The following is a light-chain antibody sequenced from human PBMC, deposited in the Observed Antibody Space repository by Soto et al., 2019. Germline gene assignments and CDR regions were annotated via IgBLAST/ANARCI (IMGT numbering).Light chain of an antibody. CDR1: QSITNNY. CDR2: GAS. Sequence: EIVLTQSPDTLSLSPRERATFSCRATQSITNNYVAWYQQKPGQAPRLLIYGASRRASGIPDRISGSGSGTDFTLSITGLEPEIFAVYFCHQYLDSPNTFGQGTKLEIK. V-gene: IGKV3-20*01. J-gene: IGKJ2*01. CDR3: HQYLDSPNT.